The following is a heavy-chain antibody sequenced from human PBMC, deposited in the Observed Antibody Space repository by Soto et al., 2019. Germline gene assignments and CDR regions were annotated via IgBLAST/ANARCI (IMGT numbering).Heavy chain of an antibody. CDR1: GYTFTRYY. J-gene: IGHJ4*02. CDR2: INPNSGDT. CDR3: ARQLAYCGGDCYTEPVDY. Sequence: QAQLVQSGTEVKKPGASVKVSCKTSGYTFTRYYIHWVRQAPGQGLEWMGWINPNSGDTKYAQRFQGRVTMTKDTSITTAYMELTRLRSDDTAAYYCARQLAYCGGDCYTEPVDYWGQGTLVTVSS. D-gene: IGHD2-21*02. V-gene: IGHV1-2*02.